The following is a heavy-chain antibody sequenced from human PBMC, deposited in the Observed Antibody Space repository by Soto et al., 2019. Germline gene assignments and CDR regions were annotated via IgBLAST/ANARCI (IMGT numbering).Heavy chain of an antibody. CDR2: INPSGGST. Sequence: ASVKVSCKASGYTFTSYYIHWVRQAPGQGLEWMGIINPSGGSTSYAQKFQGRVTMTRDTSTSTVYMELSSLRSEDTAVYYCARDPNSPLALAGNQDAFDIWGQGTMVTVS. CDR1: GYTFTSYY. V-gene: IGHV1-46*01. CDR3: ARDPNSPLALAGNQDAFDI. D-gene: IGHD6-19*01. J-gene: IGHJ3*02.